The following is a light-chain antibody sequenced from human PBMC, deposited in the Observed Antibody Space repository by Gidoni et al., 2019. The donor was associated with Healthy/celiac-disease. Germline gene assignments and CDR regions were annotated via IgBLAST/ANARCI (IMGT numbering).Light chain of an antibody. V-gene: IGLV2-14*01. CDR3: TSYTSSSTYV. Sequence: QSALTQPASVSGSPGPSITISCTGTSSDVGGYNYVSWYQQHPGKAPKLIIYDVTNRPSGVSNRFSGSKSGNTASLTISGLQAEDGADYHCTSYTSSSTYVFGTGTKVTVL. J-gene: IGLJ1*01. CDR1: SSDVGGYNY. CDR2: DVT.